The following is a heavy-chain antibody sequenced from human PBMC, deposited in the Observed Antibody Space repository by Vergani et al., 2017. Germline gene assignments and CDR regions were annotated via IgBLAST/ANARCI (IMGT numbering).Heavy chain of an antibody. CDR2: INHNSGGT. CDR3: ASAYSSSWYGSGDDY. CDR1: GYTFTGYN. J-gene: IGHJ4*02. D-gene: IGHD6-13*01. Sequence: QVQLVQSGAEVKKPGASVKVSCKGSGYTFTGYNMHWVRKARGKGLEWMGWINHNSGGTNYAQKFQGRVTMTRDTSISTAYMELSRLRSDDTAVYYCASAYSSSWYGSGDDYWGQGTLVTVSS. V-gene: IGHV1-2*02.